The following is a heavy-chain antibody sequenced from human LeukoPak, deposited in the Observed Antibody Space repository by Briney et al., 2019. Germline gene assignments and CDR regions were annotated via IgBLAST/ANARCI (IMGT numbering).Heavy chain of an antibody. CDR3: ARDRDSSGWVDY. J-gene: IGHJ4*02. D-gene: IGHD6-19*01. CDR1: GFTFSSYG. V-gene: IGHV3-33*01. CDR2: IWYDGSNK. Sequence: GGSLRLSCAASGFTFSSYGMHWVRQAPGKGLEWVAVIWYDGSNKYYADSAKGRFTISRDNSKNTLYLQMNSLRAEDTAVYYCARDRDSSGWVDYWGQGTLVTVSS.